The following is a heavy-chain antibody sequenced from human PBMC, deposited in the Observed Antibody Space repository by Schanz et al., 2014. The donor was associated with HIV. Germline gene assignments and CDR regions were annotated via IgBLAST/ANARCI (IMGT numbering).Heavy chain of an antibody. CDR3: AKVGRIYSTTWIDH. J-gene: IGHJ4*02. CDR1: GFTFSSYA. D-gene: IGHD6-13*01. CDR2: ISYDGSNE. Sequence: QVQLVESGGGVVQPGRSLRLSCAASGFTFSSYAMHWVRQAPGKGLEWVAVISYDGSNEYYADSVKGRFTISRDNSKNTVYLQMNSLRGEDSAVYYCAKVGRIYSTTWIDHWGQGTLVIVSS. V-gene: IGHV3-30-3*01.